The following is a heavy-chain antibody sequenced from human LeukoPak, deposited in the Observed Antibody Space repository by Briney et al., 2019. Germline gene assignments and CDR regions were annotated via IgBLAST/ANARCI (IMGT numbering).Heavy chain of an antibody. Sequence: ASVKVSCKASGYTFTDYFMHWVRQAPGQGLEWMGWINPNSGGTYYAQKFQGRVTMTRDTSISTAYMELSRLRSDDTAVYYCARDPGYSSPRGDYWGQGTLDTVSS. V-gene: IGHV1-2*02. J-gene: IGHJ4*02. CDR1: GYTFTDYF. CDR3: ARDPGYSSPRGDY. D-gene: IGHD5-18*01. CDR2: INPNSGGT.